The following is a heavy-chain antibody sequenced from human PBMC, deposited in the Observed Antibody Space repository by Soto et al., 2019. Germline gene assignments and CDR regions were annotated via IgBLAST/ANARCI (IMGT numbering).Heavy chain of an antibody. J-gene: IGHJ5*02. D-gene: IGHD6-19*01. CDR2: IKDDGGDE. V-gene: IGHV3-7*05. CDR1: GFTFSPYW. Sequence: EVQLVESGGGLVQPGGSLRLSCAASGFTFSPYWMSWVRQAPGKGLEWVAIIKDDGGDELYLEAVRGRFTISRDNAKNSLYLARDSLRFEDTAVYYCAGGSGWISDTWGQGTLVTVSS. CDR3: AGGSGWISDT.